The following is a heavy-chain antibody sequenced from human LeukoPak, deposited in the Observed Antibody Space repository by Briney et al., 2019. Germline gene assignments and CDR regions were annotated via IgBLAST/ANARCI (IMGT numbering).Heavy chain of an antibody. CDR3: STGYSSGWYTD. V-gene: IGHV4-59*08. D-gene: IGHD6-19*01. Sequence: SETLSLTCTVSGGSISSYCWSWIRQPPGKGLEWIGYIYYSGSTNYNPSLKSRVTISVDTSKNQFSLKLSSVTAADTAVYYCSTGYSSGWYTDWGQGTLVTVSS. CDR1: GGSISSYC. J-gene: IGHJ4*02. CDR2: IYYSGST.